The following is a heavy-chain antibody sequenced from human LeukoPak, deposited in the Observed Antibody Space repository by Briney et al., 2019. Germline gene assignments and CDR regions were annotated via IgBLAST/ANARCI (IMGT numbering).Heavy chain of an antibody. D-gene: IGHD1-26*01. V-gene: IGHV3-23*01. Sequence: PGGSLRPSCAASGFPFSSYAMSWVRQAPGKGLEWVSAISGSGGSTYYADSVKGRFTISRDNSKNTLYLQMNSLRAKDTAVYYCAKCGHSGSYYVWYFDLWGRGTLVTVSS. J-gene: IGHJ2*01. CDR2: ISGSGGST. CDR3: AKCGHSGSYYVWYFDL. CDR1: GFPFSSYA.